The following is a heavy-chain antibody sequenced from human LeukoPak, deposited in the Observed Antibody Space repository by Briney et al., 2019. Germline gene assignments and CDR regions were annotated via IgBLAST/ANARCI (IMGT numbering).Heavy chain of an antibody. J-gene: IGHJ4*02. CDR2: IYYSGST. V-gene: IGHV4-59*01. CDR1: GGSISSYY. CDR3: ARGNYYDSSFDY. Sequence: SETLSLTCTVSGGSISSYYWSWIRQPPGKGLGWIGYIYYSGSTNYNPSLKSRVTISVDTSKNQFSLKLSSVTAADTAVYYCARGNYYDSSFDYWGQGTLVTVSS. D-gene: IGHD3-22*01.